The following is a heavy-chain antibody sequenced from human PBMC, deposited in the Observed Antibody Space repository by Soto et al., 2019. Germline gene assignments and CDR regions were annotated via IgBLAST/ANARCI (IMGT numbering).Heavy chain of an antibody. CDR1: GGSFSGYQ. D-gene: IGHD3-10*01. Sequence: QVQLQQWGAGLLKPSETLSLTCAVYGGSFSGYQWTWIRQTPGKGLEWIGEINDSGNINYNPSLTSRVTLLVDTAKKQISLKLSSVTAADTAVYYCARGLILWFGEFSRRGGYYYYMDVWGKGTSVTVSS. V-gene: IGHV4-34*01. CDR3: ARGLILWFGEFSRRGGYYYYMDV. CDR2: INDSGNI. J-gene: IGHJ6*03.